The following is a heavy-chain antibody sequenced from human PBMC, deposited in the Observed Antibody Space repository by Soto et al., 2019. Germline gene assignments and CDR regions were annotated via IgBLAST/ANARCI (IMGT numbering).Heavy chain of an antibody. CDR2: INPSGGST. D-gene: IGHD4-17*01. Sequence: GASVKVSCKASGYTFTSYYMHWVRQAPGQGLEWMGIINPSGGSTSYAQKFQGRVTMTRDTSTSTVYMELSSLRSEDTAVYYCARSFQAVTTYYYYYMDVWGKGTTVTVSS. J-gene: IGHJ6*03. CDR3: ARSFQAVTTYYYYYMDV. V-gene: IGHV1-46*03. CDR1: GYTFTSYY.